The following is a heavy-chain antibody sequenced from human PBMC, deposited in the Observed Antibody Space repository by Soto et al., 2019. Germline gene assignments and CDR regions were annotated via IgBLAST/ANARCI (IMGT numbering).Heavy chain of an antibody. CDR1: AFSLTSCS. J-gene: IGHJ5*02. D-gene: IGHD5-12*01. CDR3: AKGEMATIRNSFDP. Sequence: GGSLRLSCVTSAFSLTSCSMSCVRQTPGKGLEWVSALSRSGGATYYADSVKGRFTISRDTSTNTLYLQMSNLRAEDTAIYYCAKGEMATIRNSFDPWGQGTLVTVSS. CDR2: LSRSGGAT. V-gene: IGHV3-23*01.